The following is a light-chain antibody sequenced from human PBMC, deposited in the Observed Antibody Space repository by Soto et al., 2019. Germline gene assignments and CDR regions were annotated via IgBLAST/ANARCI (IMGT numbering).Light chain of an antibody. CDR3: CSYAGSYSWV. J-gene: IGLJ3*02. CDR1: SSDVGGYHY. CDR2: DVS. Sequence: QSALTQPRSVSGSTGQSVTISCTGTSSDVGGYHYVSWYQQHPGKAPKIMIYDVSKRPSGVPDRFSGSKSGNTASLTISGLQAEDEADYYGCSYAGSYSWVFGGGTKLTVL. V-gene: IGLV2-11*01.